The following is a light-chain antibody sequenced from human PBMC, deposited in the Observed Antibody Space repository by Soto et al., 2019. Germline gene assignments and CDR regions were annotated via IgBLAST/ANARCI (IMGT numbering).Light chain of an antibody. CDR2: AAS. CDR1: QSISSY. V-gene: IGKV1-39*01. CDR3: QQSYSTPLNT. Sequence: DIQMTQSPSSLSASVGDRVTITCRASQSISSYLNWYQQKPGKAPKHLIYAASSLQSGVPSRFSGSGSGTDFTLTISSLQPEDFPTYYCQQSYSTPLNTFGPGTKVDIK. J-gene: IGKJ3*01.